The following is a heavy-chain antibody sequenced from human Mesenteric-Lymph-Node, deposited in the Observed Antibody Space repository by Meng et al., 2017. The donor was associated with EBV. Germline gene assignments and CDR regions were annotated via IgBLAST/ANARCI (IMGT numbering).Heavy chain of an antibody. V-gene: IGHV1-18*01. CDR2: ISAYNGNI. D-gene: IGHD3-22*01. CDR3: ATDTGRVINNLFDP. Sequence: QLVQSGAEVKRPGASVKVSCQASGYTFNIYGISWVRQAPGQGLEWMGWISAYNGNINYAQKFQGRVTMTTDTSTSTAYMELRSLRSDDTAVYYCATDTGRVINNLFDPWGQGTLVTVSS. J-gene: IGHJ5*02. CDR1: GYTFNIYG.